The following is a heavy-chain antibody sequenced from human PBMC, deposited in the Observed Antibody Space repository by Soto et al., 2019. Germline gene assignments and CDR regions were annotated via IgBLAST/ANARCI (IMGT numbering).Heavy chain of an antibody. CDR3: ARVMGRIDYVGYYYYYGMDV. J-gene: IGHJ6*02. CDR2: IYYSGST. Sequence: LSLTVTVSGGSISSYYWSLIRQPPGKGLEWIGYIYYSGSTNYNPSLKSRVTISVDTSKNQFSLKLSSVTAADMAVYYCARVMGRIDYVGYYYYYGMDVWGQGTTVTVSS. V-gene: IGHV4-59*01. D-gene: IGHD4-17*01. CDR1: GGSISSYY.